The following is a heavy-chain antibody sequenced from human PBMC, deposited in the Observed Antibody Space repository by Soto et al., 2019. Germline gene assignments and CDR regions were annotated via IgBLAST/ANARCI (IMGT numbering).Heavy chain of an antibody. D-gene: IGHD6-19*01. Sequence: SETLSLTCTVSGGSISSYYWSWIRQPPGKGLEWIGYIYYSGSTNYNPSLKSRVTISVDTSKNQFSLELSSVTAADTAVYYCARRAPLAVAGTYYYYYYMDVWGKGTTVTVSS. CDR3: ARRAPLAVAGTYYYYYYMDV. V-gene: IGHV4-59*08. CDR1: GGSISSYY. J-gene: IGHJ6*03. CDR2: IYYSGST.